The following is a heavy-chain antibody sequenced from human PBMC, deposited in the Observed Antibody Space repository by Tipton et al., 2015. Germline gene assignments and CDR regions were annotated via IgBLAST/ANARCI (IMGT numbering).Heavy chain of an antibody. CDR1: GFTFSSYN. Sequence: SLRLSCAASGFTFSSYNMNWVRQAPGRGLEWVSYISRSSGNQYYADSVKGRFTISRDNAKNSLYLQMNSLRDEDTAVFYCTREAPTLFPLVSW. V-gene: IGHV3-48*02. CDR3: TREAPTLFPLVS. J-gene: IGHJ5*01. CDR2: ISRSSGNQ.